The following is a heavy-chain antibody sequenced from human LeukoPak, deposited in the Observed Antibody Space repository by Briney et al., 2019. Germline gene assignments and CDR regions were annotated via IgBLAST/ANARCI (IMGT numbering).Heavy chain of an antibody. CDR1: GYTFTDYY. J-gene: IGHJ6*02. V-gene: IGHV1-2*02. D-gene: IGHD6-19*01. CDR2: INPNNGGT. CDR3: ARAGGNYSSGWYSYYYYGMDV. Sequence: GASVKVSCKASGYTFTDYYMHWVRQAPGQGLEWMGWINPNNGGTNYAQKFQGRVTMSRDRTTSVAYMELSRLRSDDTAVYYCARAGGNYSSGWYSYYYYGMDVWGQGTTVTVSS.